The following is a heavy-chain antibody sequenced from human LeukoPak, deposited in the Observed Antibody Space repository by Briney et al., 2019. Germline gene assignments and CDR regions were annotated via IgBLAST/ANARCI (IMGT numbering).Heavy chain of an antibody. CDR2: IIPILGIA. CDR1: GGTFSSYT. Sequence: SVKVSCRASGGTFSSYTISWVRQAPGQGLEWMGRIIPILGIANYAQKFQGRVTITADKSTGTAYMELSSLRSEDTAVYYCARDPGRFVVPAAGWGQGTLVTVSS. J-gene: IGHJ4*02. D-gene: IGHD2-2*01. V-gene: IGHV1-69*04. CDR3: ARDPGRFVVPAAG.